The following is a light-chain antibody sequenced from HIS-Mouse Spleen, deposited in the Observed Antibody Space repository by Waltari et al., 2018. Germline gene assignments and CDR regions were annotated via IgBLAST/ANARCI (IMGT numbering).Light chain of an antibody. CDR1: QGISSY. Sequence: AIRMPQPPSSFSASTGDRVTITCRASQGISSYLAWYPQKPGKAPKLLIYAASTLQSGVPSRFSGSGSGTDFTLTSSCLQSEDFATYYCQQYYSYLPITFGQGTRLEIK. CDR3: QQYYSYLPIT. J-gene: IGKJ5*01. CDR2: AAS. V-gene: IGKV1-8*01.